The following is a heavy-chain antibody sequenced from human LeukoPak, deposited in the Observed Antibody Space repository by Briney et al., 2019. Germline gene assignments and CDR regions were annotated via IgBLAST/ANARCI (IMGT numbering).Heavy chain of an antibody. D-gene: IGHD5-18*01. CDR1: GASISSSSSY. CDR2: FYYSGKT. CDR3: ARLQLRGYGYGPCEGPTWLDY. J-gene: IGHJ4*02. V-gene: IGHV4-39*07. Sequence: PSETLSLTCSVSGASISSSSSYWGWIRQPPGRGLEWIGNFYYSGKTNYNPSLKSRVTISVDTSKNQFSLKLSSVTAADTAVYYCARLQLRGYGYGPCEGPTWLDYWGQGTLVTVSS.